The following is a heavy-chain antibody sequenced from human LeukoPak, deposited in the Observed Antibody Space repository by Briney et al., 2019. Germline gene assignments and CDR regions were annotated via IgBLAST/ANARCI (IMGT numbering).Heavy chain of an antibody. CDR3: ARLYGSGSFEFDY. J-gene: IGHJ4*02. CDR1: GGSISSSTYY. Sequence: SETLSLACSVSGGSISSSTYYWGWIRQPPGKGLEWIGSIFYSGSTYSSPSLKSRVTISVDTSKNQFSLKLSSVTVADTAVYYCARLYGSGSFEFDYWGQGTLVTVSS. CDR2: IFYSGST. V-gene: IGHV4-39*01. D-gene: IGHD3-10*01.